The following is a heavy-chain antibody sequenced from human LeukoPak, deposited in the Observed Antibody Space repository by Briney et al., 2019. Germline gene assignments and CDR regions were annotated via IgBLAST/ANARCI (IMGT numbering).Heavy chain of an antibody. CDR1: GYSFTSYW. D-gene: IGHD3-22*01. J-gene: IGHJ6*02. Sequence: GESLKISCKGSGYSFTSYWIGWVRQMPGKGLEWMGIIYPGDSDTRYSPSFQGQVTISADKSISTAYLQWSSLKASDTAMYYCARHYGGNYYDSSGYYSRTSYYYYYGMDVWGQGTTVTVSS. CDR3: ARHYGGNYYDSSGYYSRTSYYYYYGMDV. CDR2: IYPGDSDT. V-gene: IGHV5-51*01.